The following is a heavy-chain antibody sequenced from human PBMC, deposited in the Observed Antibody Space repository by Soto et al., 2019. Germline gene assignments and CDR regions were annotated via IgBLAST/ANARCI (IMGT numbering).Heavy chain of an antibody. CDR1: GGSFSGYY. CDR3: ARGDSSGSYSPYFDY. J-gene: IGHJ4*02. CDR2: INHSGST. D-gene: IGHD1-26*01. Sequence: TLSLTCAVYGGSFSGYYWSWIRQPPGKGLEWIGEINHSGSTNYNPSLKSRVTISVDMSKNQFSLKLSSVTAADTAVYYCARGDSSGSYSPYFDYWGQGTLVTVSS. V-gene: IGHV4-34*01.